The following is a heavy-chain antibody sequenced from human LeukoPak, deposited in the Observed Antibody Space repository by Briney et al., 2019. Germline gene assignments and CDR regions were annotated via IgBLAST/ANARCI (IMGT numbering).Heavy chain of an antibody. CDR2: IYYSGST. CDR3: ARGRGYFDSSGYYSFWYFDL. CDR1: GGSISSSSYY. Sequence: SETLSLTCTVSGGSISSSSYYWGWIRQPPGKGLEWIGSIYYSGSTYYNPSLKSRVTISVDTSKNQFSLKLSSVTAADTAVYYCARGRGYFDSSGYYSFWYFDLWGRGTLVTVSS. D-gene: IGHD3-22*01. J-gene: IGHJ2*01. V-gene: IGHV4-39*07.